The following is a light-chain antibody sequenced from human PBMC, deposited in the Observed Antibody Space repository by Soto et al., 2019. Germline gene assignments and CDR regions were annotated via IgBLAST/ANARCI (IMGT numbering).Light chain of an antibody. J-gene: IGKJ1*01. Sequence: EIVMTQSPATLSGSPGERGTLSCRASQSVSSNLAWYQQKPGQAPRLLIYGASTRATGIPARFSGSGSGTEFTLTISSLQSEDFAIYYCQQYNNWPRTFGQGTKVEIK. CDR1: QSVSSN. V-gene: IGKV3-15*01. CDR3: QQYNNWPRT. CDR2: GAS.